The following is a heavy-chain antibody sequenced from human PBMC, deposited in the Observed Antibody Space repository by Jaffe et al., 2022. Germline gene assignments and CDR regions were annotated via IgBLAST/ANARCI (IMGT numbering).Heavy chain of an antibody. Sequence: QVQLQESGPGLVKPSETLSLTCAVSGYSISSGYYWGWIRQPPGKGLEWIGSIYHSGSTYYNPSLKSRVTISVDTSKNQFSLKLSSVTAADTAVYYCARLNKDTNYGRSAAGTSPICDYWGQGTLVTVSS. V-gene: IGHV4-38-2*01. D-gene: IGHD6-13*01. CDR3: ARLNKDTNYGRSAAGTSPICDY. CDR2: IYHSGST. CDR1: GYSISSGYY. J-gene: IGHJ4*02.